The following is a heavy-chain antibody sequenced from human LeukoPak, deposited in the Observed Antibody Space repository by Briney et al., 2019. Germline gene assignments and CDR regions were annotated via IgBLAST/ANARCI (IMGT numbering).Heavy chain of an antibody. J-gene: IGHJ3*02. CDR3: ANFVRRVWRAFDI. D-gene: IGHD3-16*02. CDR1: RFTFSSYS. CDR2: ISGSGGST. V-gene: IGHV3-23*01. Sequence: GGSLRLSCAASRFTFSSYSMNWVRQAPGKGLEWVSAISGSGGSTYYADSVKGRFTISRDNSKNTLYLQMNSLRAEDTAVYYCANFVRRVWRAFDIWGQGTMVTVSS.